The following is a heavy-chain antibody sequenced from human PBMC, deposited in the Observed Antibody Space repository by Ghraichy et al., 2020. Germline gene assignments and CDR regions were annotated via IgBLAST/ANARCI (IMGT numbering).Heavy chain of an antibody. V-gene: IGHV3-74*01. J-gene: IGHJ6*02. Sequence: GGSLRLSCAASGFTFRSYAMSWVRQLPGKGLVWVSHIKTDGTTTNYADSVKGRFTISRDNAKNTLYLQMSSLRDEDTAVYYCVRGYNHAMDVWGQGITVTVSS. CDR2: IKTDGTTT. CDR1: GFTFRSYA. CDR3: VRGYNHAMDV.